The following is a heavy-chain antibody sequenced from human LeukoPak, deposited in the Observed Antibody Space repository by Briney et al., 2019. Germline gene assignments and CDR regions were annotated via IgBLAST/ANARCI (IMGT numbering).Heavy chain of an antibody. J-gene: IGHJ4*02. V-gene: IGHV5-51*01. CDR2: LYPGDSDT. D-gene: IGHD5-18*01. Sequence: GESLKTSCKGSGYSFTSYWIGWVRQMPGKGLEWMGILYPGDSDTRYSPSFQGQVTISADKSISTAYLQWSSLKASDTAMYYCARHPVDTAMVFDVYYFDYWGQGTLVTVSS. CDR1: GYSFTSYW. CDR3: ARHPVDTAMVFDVYYFDY.